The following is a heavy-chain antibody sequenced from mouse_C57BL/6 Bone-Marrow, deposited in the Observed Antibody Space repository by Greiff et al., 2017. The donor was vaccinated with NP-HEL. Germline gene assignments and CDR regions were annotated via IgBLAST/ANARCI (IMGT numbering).Heavy chain of an antibody. J-gene: IGHJ2*01. Sequence: QVQLQQSGAELVRPGASVKLSCKASGYTFTDYYINWVKQRPGQGLEWIARIYPGSGNTYYNEKFKGKATLTAEKSSSTAYMQLSSLTSEDSAVYFCARCYYGSSYNYFDYWGQGTTLTVSS. D-gene: IGHD1-1*01. V-gene: IGHV1-76*01. CDR2: IYPGSGNT. CDR1: GYTFTDYY. CDR3: ARCYYGSSYNYFDY.